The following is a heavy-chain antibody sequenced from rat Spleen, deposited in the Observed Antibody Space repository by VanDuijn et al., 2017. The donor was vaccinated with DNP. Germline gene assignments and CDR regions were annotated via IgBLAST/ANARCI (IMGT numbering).Heavy chain of an antibody. J-gene: IGHJ1*01. D-gene: IGHD1-9*01. V-gene: IGHV3-1*01. CDR2: ISYSGST. Sequence: GWIRKFPGNKMEYIGHISYSGSTNYNPSLKSRISITRDTSKNQFFLQLNSVTTEDTATYYCARGISSCYGYNSYWYFDFWGPGTMVTVSS. CDR3: ARGISSCYGYNSYWYFDF.